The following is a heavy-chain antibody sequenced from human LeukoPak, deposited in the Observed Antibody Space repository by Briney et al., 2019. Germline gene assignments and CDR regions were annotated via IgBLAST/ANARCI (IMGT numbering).Heavy chain of an antibody. D-gene: IGHD6-19*01. CDR1: GFTFDDYS. CDR3: AKDSPPHSSGWYGHFDY. CDR2: ISEDGGST. Sequence: PGGSLRLSCAASGFTFDDYSMHGCRQPPGEGLVGVSLISEDGGSTYYADSVKGRFTISRDNSKNSLYLQMNSLRTEATALYYCAKDSPPHSSGWYGHFDYWGQGTLVTVSS. V-gene: IGHV3-43*02. J-gene: IGHJ4*02.